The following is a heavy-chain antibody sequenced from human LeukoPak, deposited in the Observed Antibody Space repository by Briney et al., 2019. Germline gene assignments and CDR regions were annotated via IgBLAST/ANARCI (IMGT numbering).Heavy chain of an antibody. D-gene: IGHD6-19*01. CDR3: ARDFVAGRLNAFDI. CDR1: PGSISSSSYY. CDR2: IYTSGST. V-gene: IGHV4-61*02. J-gene: IGHJ3*02. Sequence: PSETLSLTCTVSPGSISSSSYYWSWIRQPAGKGLEWIGRIYTSGSTNYNPSLKSRVTMSVDTSKNQFSLKLSSVTAADTAVYYCARDFVAGRLNAFDIWGQGTMVTVSS.